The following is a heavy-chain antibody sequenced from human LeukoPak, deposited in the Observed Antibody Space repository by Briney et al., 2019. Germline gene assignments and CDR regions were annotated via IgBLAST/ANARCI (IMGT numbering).Heavy chain of an antibody. CDR2: IFPIDSET. V-gene: IGHV5-51*01. D-gene: IGHD2-15*01. CDR3: TRGCSGGSCSRDAMDV. Sequence: GESLKISCKASGYSFSSDWIAWGRQMPGKGLEWMGIIFPIDSETTYSPSFQGQVTISADKSISTAYLQWSSLKASDTAVYYCTRGCSGGSCSRDAMDVWGQGTMVTASS. J-gene: IGHJ6*02. CDR1: GYSFSSDW.